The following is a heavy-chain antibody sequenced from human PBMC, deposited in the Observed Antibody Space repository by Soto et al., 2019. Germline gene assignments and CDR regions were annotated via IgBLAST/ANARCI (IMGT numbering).Heavy chain of an antibody. CDR2: INAGNGNT. CDR1: GYTFTSYA. D-gene: IGHD3-3*01. CDR3: ARDTLYYDFWSGYSDAFDI. J-gene: IGHJ3*02. Sequence: QVQLVQSGAEVKKPGASVKVSCKASGYTFTSYAMHWVRQAPGQRLGWMGWINAGNGNTKYSQKFQGRVTITRDTSASTAYMELSSLRSEDTAVYYCARDTLYYDFWSGYSDAFDIWGQGTMVTVSS. V-gene: IGHV1-3*01.